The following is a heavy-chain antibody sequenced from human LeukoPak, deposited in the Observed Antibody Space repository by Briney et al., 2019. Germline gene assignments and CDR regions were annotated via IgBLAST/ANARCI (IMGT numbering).Heavy chain of an antibody. J-gene: IGHJ4*02. CDR3: ARDQRASPAPADS. D-gene: IGHD2-15*01. CDR2: IKEDGSEK. CDR1: GFTFSSSW. Sequence: PGGSLRLSCAASGFTFSSSWMTWVRQAPGKGLEWVANIKEDGSEKYYVDSVKGRFTISRDNAKNSLYLQMNSLRAEDTAVCYCARDQRASPAPADSWGQGTLVTVSS. V-gene: IGHV3-7*01.